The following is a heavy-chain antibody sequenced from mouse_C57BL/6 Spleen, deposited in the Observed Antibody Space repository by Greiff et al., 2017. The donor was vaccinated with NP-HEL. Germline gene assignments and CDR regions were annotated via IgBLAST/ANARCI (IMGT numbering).Heavy chain of an antibody. Sequence: VQLQQSGPGLVQPSQSLSITCTVSGFSLTSYGVHWVRQPPGKGLEWLGVIWSGGSTDYNAAFISRLSISKDNSKSQVFFKMNSLQADDTAIYYCAKRGITTPRYAMDYWGQGTSVTVSS. J-gene: IGHJ4*01. V-gene: IGHV2-4*01. CDR3: AKRGITTPRYAMDY. D-gene: IGHD1-1*01. CDR1: GFSLTSYG. CDR2: IWSGGST.